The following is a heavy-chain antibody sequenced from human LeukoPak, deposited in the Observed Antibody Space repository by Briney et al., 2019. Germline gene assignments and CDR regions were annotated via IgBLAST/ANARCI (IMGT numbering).Heavy chain of an antibody. J-gene: IGHJ6*02. CDR3: TTDGGIVVVPAAMPGLDYYGMDV. Sequence: GGSLRLSCAASGFTFSNAWMSWVRQAPGKGLEWVGRIKSKTDGGTTDYAAPVKGRFTISRDDSKNTLYLQMNSLKTEDTAVYYCTTDGGIVVVPAAMPGLDYYGMDVWGQGTTVTVSS. V-gene: IGHV3-15*01. CDR1: GFTFSNAW. D-gene: IGHD2-2*01. CDR2: IKSKTDGGTT.